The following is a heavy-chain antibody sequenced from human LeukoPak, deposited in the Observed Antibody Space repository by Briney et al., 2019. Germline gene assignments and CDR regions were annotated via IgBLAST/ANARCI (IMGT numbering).Heavy chain of an antibody. J-gene: IGHJ4*02. CDR2: ISANEGST. CDR1: GYNFYTYG. Sequence: GASVKVSCKAAGYNFYTYGISWLRQAPGQGLEWMGWISANEGSTNYAQKFQDRVTMTADTSTNTIYMELRSLRSDDTAVYYCARVAHLYLVLPFFDYWGQGTLVTVSS. CDR3: ARVAHLYLVLPFFDY. D-gene: IGHD3-16*02. V-gene: IGHV1-18*01.